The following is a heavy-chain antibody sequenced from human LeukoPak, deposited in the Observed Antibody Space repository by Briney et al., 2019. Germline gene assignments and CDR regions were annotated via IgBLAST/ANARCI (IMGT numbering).Heavy chain of an antibody. V-gene: IGHV4-4*07. CDR3: ARDSEGWASAYYYYYMDV. D-gene: IGHD3-16*01. Sequence: SETLSLTCTVSGGSISSDYWSWIRRPAGKGLDWIGRINSRGSTKYNPSLKSRVTMSVDTSKNQFSLSLTSVTAADTAVYYCARDSEGWASAYYYYYMDVWGKGTTVTVSS. J-gene: IGHJ6*03. CDR2: INSRGST. CDR1: GGSISSDY.